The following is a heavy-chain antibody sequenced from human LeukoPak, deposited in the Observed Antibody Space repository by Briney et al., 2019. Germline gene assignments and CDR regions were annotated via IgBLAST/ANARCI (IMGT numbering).Heavy chain of an antibody. Sequence: SETLSLTCTVSNGSISSRYWSWIRQAAGKGLEWIGRIYSTGSTNYNPSLKSRLTMSVDTSKNQFSLRLTSVTAADTAVYYCARIRDSSGYYLGAFDIWGQGTTVTVSS. V-gene: IGHV4-4*07. J-gene: IGHJ3*02. CDR1: NGSISSRY. D-gene: IGHD3-22*01. CDR3: ARIRDSSGYYLGAFDI. CDR2: IYSTGST.